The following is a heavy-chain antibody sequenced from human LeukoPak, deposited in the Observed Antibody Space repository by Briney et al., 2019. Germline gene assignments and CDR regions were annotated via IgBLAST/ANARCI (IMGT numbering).Heavy chain of an antibody. V-gene: IGHV4-34*01. Sequence: SETLSLTCAVYGGSFSGYYWSWIRQPPGKGLEWIGEINHSGSTNYNPSLKSRVTISLDTSKNQFSLKLSSVTAADTAVYYCARGDGYCSGGSCPFYFDYRGQGTLVTVSS. CDR1: GGSFSGYY. CDR3: ARGDGYCSGGSCPFYFDY. CDR2: INHSGST. J-gene: IGHJ4*02. D-gene: IGHD2-15*01.